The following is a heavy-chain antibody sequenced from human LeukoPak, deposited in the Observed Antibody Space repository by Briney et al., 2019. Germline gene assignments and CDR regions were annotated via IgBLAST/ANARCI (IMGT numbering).Heavy chain of an antibody. J-gene: IGHJ6*02. CDR3: ASFSGSYFEAYYYGMDV. CDR2: IIPIFGTA. Sequence: ASVKVSCKASGGTFSSYAISWVRQAPGQGLEWMGGIIPIFGTANYAQKFQGRVTITADESTSTAYMELSSLGSEDTAVYYCASFSGSYFEAYYYGMDVWGQGTTVTVSS. D-gene: IGHD1-26*01. CDR1: GGTFSSYA. V-gene: IGHV1-69*01.